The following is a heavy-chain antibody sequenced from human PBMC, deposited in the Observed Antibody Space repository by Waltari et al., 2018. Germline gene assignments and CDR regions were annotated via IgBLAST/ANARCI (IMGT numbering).Heavy chain of an antibody. CDR2: IYHSGSP. CDR1: GYSISSGYY. D-gene: IGHD6-13*01. J-gene: IGHJ6*03. V-gene: IGHV4-38-2*01. CDR3: ARRAAIAATGPTYYMDV. Sequence: QVQLQESGPGLVKPSETLSLTCAVSGYSISSGYYWGWIRQPPGKGLEWIGSIYHSGSPYYNPSLKSRVTIAVDTSKNQFSRKLSSVTAADTAVYYCARRAAIAATGPTYYMDVWGKGTTVTVSS.